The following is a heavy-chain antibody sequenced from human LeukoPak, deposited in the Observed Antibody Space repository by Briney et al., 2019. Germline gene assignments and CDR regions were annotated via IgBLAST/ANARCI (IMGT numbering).Heavy chain of an antibody. V-gene: IGHV4-31*03. D-gene: IGHD3-10*01. CDR2: IYYSGST. CDR3: ASMVRGAPPDY. Sequence: PSETLSLTCTVSGGSISSGGYYWSWIRQHPGKGLEWIGYIYYSGSTYYNPSPKSRVTISVDTSKNQFSLKLSSVTAADTAVYYCASMVRGAPPDYWGQGTLVTVSS. J-gene: IGHJ4*02. CDR1: GGSISSGGYY.